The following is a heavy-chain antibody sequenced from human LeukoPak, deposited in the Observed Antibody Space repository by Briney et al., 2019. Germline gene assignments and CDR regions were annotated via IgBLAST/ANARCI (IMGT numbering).Heavy chain of an antibody. Sequence: VASVKVSCTASGYTFTGYYMHWVRQAPGQGLEWLGRINPNSGGTYYAQKFQGRVTMTRDTSISTAYMELSSLRSEDTAVYYCARDRAPYYDSWKVHLWEVGFDYWGQGTLVTVSS. CDR2: INPNSGGT. CDR3: ARDRAPYYDSWKVHLWEVGFDY. J-gene: IGHJ4*02. D-gene: IGHD3-3*01. V-gene: IGHV1-2*06. CDR1: GYTFTGYY.